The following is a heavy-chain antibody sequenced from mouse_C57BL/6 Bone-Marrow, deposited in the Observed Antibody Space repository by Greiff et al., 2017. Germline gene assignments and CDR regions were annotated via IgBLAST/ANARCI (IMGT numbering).Heavy chain of an antibody. CDR3: SRSDRDDGYYSAWFAY. CDR1: GYTFTSYW. V-gene: IGHV1-52*01. CDR2: IDPSDSET. D-gene: IGHD2-3*01. Sequence: QVQLPGAELVRPGSSVKLSCKASGYTFTSYWMHWVKQRPIQGLEWIGNIDPSDSETHYNQKFKDKATLTVDKSSSTASMQLSSLTSEDSAVYYCSRSDRDDGYYSAWFAYWGQGTLVTVSA. J-gene: IGHJ3*01.